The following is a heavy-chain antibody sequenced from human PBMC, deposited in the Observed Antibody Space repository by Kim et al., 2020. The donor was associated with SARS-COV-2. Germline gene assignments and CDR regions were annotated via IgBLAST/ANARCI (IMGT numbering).Heavy chain of an antibody. CDR1: GYSISSGYY. D-gene: IGHD3-22*01. J-gene: IGHJ4*02. CDR2: IYHSGST. V-gene: IGHV4-38-2*02. Sequence: SETLSLTCTVSGYSISSGYYWGWIRQPPGKGLEWIGSIYHSGSTYYNPSLKSRVTISVDTSKNQFSLKLSSVTAADTAVYYCARDHGSYYDSSGYPTRGFDYWGQGTLVTVSS. CDR3: ARDHGSYYDSSGYPTRGFDY.